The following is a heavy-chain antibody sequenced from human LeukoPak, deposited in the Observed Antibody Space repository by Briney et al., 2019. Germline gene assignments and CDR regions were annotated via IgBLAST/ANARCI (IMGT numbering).Heavy chain of an antibody. Sequence: GRSLRLSCAASGFTFSSYGMHWVRQAPGKGLEWVAVIWYDGSNKYYADSVKARFTISRDNSKNTLYLQMNSLRAEDTAVYYCARDGSPGYSSGLGYWGQGTLVIVSS. V-gene: IGHV3-33*01. CDR2: IWYDGSNK. CDR3: ARDGSPGYSSGLGY. CDR1: GFTFSSYG. D-gene: IGHD6-19*01. J-gene: IGHJ4*02.